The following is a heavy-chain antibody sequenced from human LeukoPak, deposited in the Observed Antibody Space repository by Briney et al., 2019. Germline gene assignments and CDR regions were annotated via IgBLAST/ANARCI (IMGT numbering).Heavy chain of an antibody. CDR3: ARVWAAAGTFYFDY. CDR2: IYYSGST. V-gene: IGHV4-59*01. D-gene: IGHD6-13*01. J-gene: IGHJ4*02. Sequence: PSETLSLTYAVYGGSFSGYYWGWIRQPPGKGLEWIGYIYYSGSTNYNPSLKSRVTMSVDTSKNQFSLKLTSVTAADTAVYYCARVWAAAGTFYFDYWGQGTLVTVSS. CDR1: GGSFSGYY.